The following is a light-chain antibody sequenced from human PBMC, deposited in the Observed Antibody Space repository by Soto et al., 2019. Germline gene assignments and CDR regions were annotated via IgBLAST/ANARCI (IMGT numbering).Light chain of an antibody. CDR1: SSDVGGYDY. CDR3: SSYTSSSTYV. Sequence: ALTQPPSASGSPGQSVTISCTGTSSDVGGYDYVSWYQQHPGKAPKLMIYEVSNRPSGVSSRFSGSKSGNTASLTISGLQAEDEADYYCSSYTSSSTYVFGTGTKVTVL. V-gene: IGLV2-14*01. J-gene: IGLJ1*01. CDR2: EVS.